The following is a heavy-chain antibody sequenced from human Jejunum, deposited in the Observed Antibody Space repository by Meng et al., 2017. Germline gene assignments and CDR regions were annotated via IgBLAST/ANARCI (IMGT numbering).Heavy chain of an antibody. J-gene: IGHJ4*02. D-gene: IGHD3/OR15-3a*01. CDR3: ARDTDWHNFDH. V-gene: IGHV3-7*01. CDR2: IGKDGSDM. Sequence: GESLKISCAASGFTFSSYWMAWVRQAPGKGLEWVANIGKDGSDMYYVDSVKGRFTISRDNAKNSLYLHMSSLRAEDTGVYFCARDTDWHNFDHWGQGTRVT. CDR1: GFTFSSYW.